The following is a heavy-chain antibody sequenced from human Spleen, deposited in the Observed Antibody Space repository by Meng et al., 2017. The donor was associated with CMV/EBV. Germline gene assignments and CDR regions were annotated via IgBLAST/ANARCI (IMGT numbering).Heavy chain of an antibody. CDR2: SNPNSGGA. Sequence: SCKASGYPFPGSYLPWVRQAPGQGLEWMGWSNPNSGGANYAQTFQGRVTMTRDTSISTAYMELSRLRSDDTAVYYCARALAYDAFDIWGQGTMVTVSS. V-gene: IGHV1-2*02. J-gene: IGHJ3*02. CDR1: GYPFPGSY. CDR3: ARALAYDAFDI. D-gene: IGHD3-3*02.